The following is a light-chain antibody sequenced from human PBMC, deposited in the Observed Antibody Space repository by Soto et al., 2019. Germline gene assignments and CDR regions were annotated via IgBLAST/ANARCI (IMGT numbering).Light chain of an antibody. J-gene: IGKJ5*01. Sequence: EIVLTQSPGTLSLSPGERATLSCRASQSISSNLVWYQQKAGQAPRLLIYGASTRATGIPIRFSGSGSGTDFTLTISSLEPEDFAVYYCQQRSNPITFGQGTRLEIK. CDR2: GAS. CDR1: QSISSN. V-gene: IGKV3-11*01. CDR3: QQRSNPIT.